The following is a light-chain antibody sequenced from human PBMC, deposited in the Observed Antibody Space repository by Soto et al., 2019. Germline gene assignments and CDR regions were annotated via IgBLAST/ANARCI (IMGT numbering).Light chain of an antibody. V-gene: IGKV1-9*01. CDR3: QQRNSYPIT. CDR1: QGIGSS. J-gene: IGKJ5*01. CDR2: TAS. Sequence: DIQLTQSPSLLSASLGDRVTITCRASQGIGSSLAWYHQKAGQAPKLLIHTASTLQSGVPSRFSGSGSGTELTLTITSLQPEDFATYYCQQRNSYPITFGQGTRLEIK.